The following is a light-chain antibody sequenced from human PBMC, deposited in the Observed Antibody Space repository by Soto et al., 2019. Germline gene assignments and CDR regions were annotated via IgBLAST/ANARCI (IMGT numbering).Light chain of an antibody. Sequence: EIVLTQSPATLSLSPGERATLSCRASQSVSTYLAWYQQKPGQAPRLLIYEASNRATGIPARFSGSGSGTEFPLTISSLDPEDFAVYYCQQRSSWPLTFGGGTTVEI. CDR3: QQRSSWPLT. J-gene: IGKJ4*01. CDR1: QSVSTY. CDR2: EAS. V-gene: IGKV3-11*01.